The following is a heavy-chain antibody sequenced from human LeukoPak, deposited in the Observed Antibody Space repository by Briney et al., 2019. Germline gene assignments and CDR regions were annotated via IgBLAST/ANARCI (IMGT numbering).Heavy chain of an antibody. CDR2: ISYDGSNK. V-gene: IGHV3-30*18. D-gene: IGHD4-23*01. J-gene: IGHJ4*02. Sequence: GGSLRLSCAASGFTFSSYGVHWVRQAPGKGLEWVAVISYDGSNKYYADSVKGRFTISRDNSKNTLYLQMNSLRAEDTAVYYCAKVGGATVVTKFYFDYWGQGTLVTVSS. CDR3: AKVGGATVVTKFYFDY. CDR1: GFTFSSYG.